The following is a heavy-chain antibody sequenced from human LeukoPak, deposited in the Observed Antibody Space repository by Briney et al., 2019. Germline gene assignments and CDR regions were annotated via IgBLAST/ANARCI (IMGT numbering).Heavy chain of an antibody. CDR3: AKNRVGRLAIRAYDV. V-gene: IGHV1-2*02. Sequence: ASVKVSCKASGYTFTGYYMHWVRQAPGQGLEWMGWINPNSGGTNYAQKFQGRVTMTRDTSISTAYMDLTSLKSDDTAIYYCAKNRVGRLAIRAYDVWGQGTLVTVGS. CDR1: GYTFTGYY. D-gene: IGHD3-10*01. J-gene: IGHJ3*01. CDR2: INPNSGGT.